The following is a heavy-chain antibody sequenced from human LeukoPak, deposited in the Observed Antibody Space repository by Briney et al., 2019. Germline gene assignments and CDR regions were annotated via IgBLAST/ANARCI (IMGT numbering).Heavy chain of an antibody. CDR3: ARSSAGMDV. J-gene: IGHJ6*02. Sequence: GESLQISCKGSGYTFTSYWIGWVRQMPGKGLEWMGIINPGDSDTRYGPSFQGQVTISADKSLSTAYLQWSSLKASDTAMYYCARSSAGMDVWGQGTTVTVSS. V-gene: IGHV5-51*01. D-gene: IGHD6-6*01. CDR2: INPGDSDT. CDR1: GYTFTSYW.